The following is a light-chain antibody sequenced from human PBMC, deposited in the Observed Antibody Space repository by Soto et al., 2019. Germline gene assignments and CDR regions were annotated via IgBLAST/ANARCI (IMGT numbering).Light chain of an antibody. Sequence: QSALTQPPSASGSPGQSVTISCTGTSSDVGKYDYVSWFQHHPGKAPKLIIYEVSKRPSGVPDRFSGSKSGSTASLTISGLQAEDEADYYCISYIPSTTTHWVFGGGTKLTVL. CDR1: SSDVGKYDY. J-gene: IGLJ3*02. CDR2: EVS. CDR3: ISYIPSTTTHWV. V-gene: IGLV2-8*01.